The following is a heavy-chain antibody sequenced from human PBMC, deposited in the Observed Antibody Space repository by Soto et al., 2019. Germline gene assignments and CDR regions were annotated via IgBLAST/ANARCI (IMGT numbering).Heavy chain of an antibody. V-gene: IGHV5-51*04. Sequence: ESLKISCKGSGYSFTSYWIRWVREMPGKSLEWMGIIYPGDSDTRYSPSFQDQVTLSADKPISTAYLQCSSLNASARAVYYCASSGKGYSSGSSSYSCPGQSYYDDYGMDVWGQGTTVTVSS. CDR1: GYSFTSYW. CDR2: IYPGDSDT. CDR3: ASSGKGYSSGSSSYSCPGQSYYDDYGMDV. D-gene: IGHD2-15*01. J-gene: IGHJ6*02.